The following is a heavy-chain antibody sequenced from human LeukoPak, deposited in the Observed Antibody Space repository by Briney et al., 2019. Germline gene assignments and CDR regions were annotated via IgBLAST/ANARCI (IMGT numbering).Heavy chain of an antibody. V-gene: IGHV3-21*01. CDR2: ISSSSSYI. Sequence: GGSLRLSCAASGFTVSSNYMSWVRQAPGKGLEWVSSISSSSSYIYYADSVKGRFTISRDNAKNSLYLQMNSLRAEDTAVYYCARGVSNYWGQGTLVTVSS. CDR3: ARGVSNY. J-gene: IGHJ4*02. CDR1: GFTVSSNY. D-gene: IGHD3-16*01.